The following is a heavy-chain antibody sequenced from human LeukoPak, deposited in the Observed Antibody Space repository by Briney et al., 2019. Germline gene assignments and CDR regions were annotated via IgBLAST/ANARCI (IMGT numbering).Heavy chain of an antibody. CDR3: TRAVAGHPD. CDR2: INHSGYT. V-gene: IGHV4-34*01. J-gene: IGHJ4*02. Sequence: PSGTLSLTCAVSGVPFSNYYWSWVRQSPTKGLEWIGEINHSGYTNYNPSLKSRVTISIDTSKNQFSLMLTSVTAAGTAVYYCTRAVAGHPDWGQGTLVTVSS. D-gene: IGHD6-19*01. CDR1: GVPFSNYY.